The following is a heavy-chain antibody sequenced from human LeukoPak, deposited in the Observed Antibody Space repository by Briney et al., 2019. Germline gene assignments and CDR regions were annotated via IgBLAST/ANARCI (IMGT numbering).Heavy chain of an antibody. J-gene: IGHJ4*02. Sequence: ASVKVSCKVSGYSLIEVAMHWVRQAPGKGLEWVGSFDPEDGEDGETHYGQKFQGRVTMTEDASTDKAYMELSSLTSEDTAVYYCAMTDRYAGRPFDYWGQGTLVTVSS. D-gene: IGHD1-1*01. CDR3: AMTDRYAGRPFDY. V-gene: IGHV1-24*01. CDR1: GYSLIEVA. CDR2: FDPEDGEDGET.